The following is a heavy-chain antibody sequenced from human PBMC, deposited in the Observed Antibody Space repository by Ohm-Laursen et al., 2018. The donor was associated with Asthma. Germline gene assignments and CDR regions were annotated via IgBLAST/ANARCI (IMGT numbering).Heavy chain of an antibody. V-gene: IGHV4-39*01. J-gene: IGHJ3*02. CDR1: GGSISSSSYY. CDR2: IYYSGST. D-gene: IGHD5-18*01. Sequence: SDTLSLTCTVSGGSISSSSYYWGWIRQPPGKGLEWIGSIYYSGSTYYNPSLKSRVTISVDTSKNQFSLKLSSVTAADTAVYYCARQPGTNPLKDRWIQLWLDDAFDIWGQGTMVTVSS. CDR3: ARQPGTNPLKDRWIQLWLDDAFDI.